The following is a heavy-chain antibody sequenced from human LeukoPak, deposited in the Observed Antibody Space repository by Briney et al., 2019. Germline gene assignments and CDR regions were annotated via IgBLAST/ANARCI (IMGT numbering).Heavy chain of an antibody. CDR3: GRGGSTGSWFNY. CDR2: IHETSSPI. Sequence: PGGSLRLSCAASGFTFSSFSMTWVRQAPGKGLEWISYIHETSSPIYCADSVKGRFTVSRDNAKNSLYLQMNGLRAEDTAVYYCGRGGSTGSWFNYWGQGTLVTVSS. D-gene: IGHD6-13*01. CDR1: GFTFSSFS. J-gene: IGHJ4*02. V-gene: IGHV3-48*01.